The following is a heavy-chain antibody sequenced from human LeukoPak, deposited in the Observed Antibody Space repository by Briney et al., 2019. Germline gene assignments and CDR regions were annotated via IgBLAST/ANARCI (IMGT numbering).Heavy chain of an antibody. V-gene: IGHV4-38-2*01. D-gene: IGHD2-2*01. CDR1: GYSISSGYY. J-gene: IGHJ2*01. Sequence: PSETLSLTCAVSGYSISSGYYWGWIRQPPGKGLEWIGSIYHSGSTYYNPSLKSRVTISVDTSKNQFSLKLSSVTAADTAVYYCARSYCSSTSCQSYWYFDLWGRGTLVTVSS. CDR3: ARSYCSSTSCQSYWYFDL. CDR2: IYHSGST.